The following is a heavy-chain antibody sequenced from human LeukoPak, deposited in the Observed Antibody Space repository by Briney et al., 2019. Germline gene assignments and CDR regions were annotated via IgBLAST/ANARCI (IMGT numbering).Heavy chain of an antibody. CDR2: INSDGSST. V-gene: IGHV3-74*01. CDR1: GFTFSDYI. J-gene: IGHJ4*02. D-gene: IGHD5-24*01. Sequence: GGSLRLSCAASGFTFSDYILDWVRQAPGKGLVWVSRINSDGSSTSYADSVKGRFTISRDNAKNTLYLQMNSLRAEDTAVYYCARVDGYADYWGQGTLVTVSS. CDR3: ARVDGYADY.